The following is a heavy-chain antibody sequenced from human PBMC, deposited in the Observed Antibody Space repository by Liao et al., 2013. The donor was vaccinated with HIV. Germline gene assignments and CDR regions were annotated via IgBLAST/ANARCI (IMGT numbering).Heavy chain of an antibody. CDR1: GGSFSGYY. D-gene: IGHD3-3*01. CDR2: INHSGST. Sequence: QVQLQQWGAGLLKPSETLSLTCAVYGGSFSGYYWSWIRQPPGKGLEWIGEINHSGSTNYNPSLKSRVTISVDTSKNQFSLKLSSVTAADTAVYYCARDRGEISIFGVAPNHWFDPWGQGTLVTVSS. V-gene: IGHV4-34*01. CDR3: ARDRGEISIFGVAPNHWFDP. J-gene: IGHJ5*02.